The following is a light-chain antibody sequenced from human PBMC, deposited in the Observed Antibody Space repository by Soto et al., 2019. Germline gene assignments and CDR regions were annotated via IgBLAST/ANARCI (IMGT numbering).Light chain of an antibody. CDR3: QSYDSSLSGSL. V-gene: IGLV1-40*01. J-gene: IGLJ2*01. Sequence: QSVLTQPPSVSGAPGQRVTISCTGSNSNIGAGFDVHWYQQFPGTAPKLLIYNSIHRPSGVPDRFSGSKSGISASLAITHLRAEDEADYYCQSYDSSLSGSLFGGGTKDTVL. CDR1: NSNIGAGFD. CDR2: NSI.